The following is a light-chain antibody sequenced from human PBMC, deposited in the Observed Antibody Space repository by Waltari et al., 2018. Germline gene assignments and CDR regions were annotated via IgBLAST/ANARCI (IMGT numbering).Light chain of an antibody. CDR2: EVT. CDR3: YSYSQTSTYV. Sequence: QSALTQPASVSGSPGQSISISCTGTSSDVGTYNLVAWYQQHPGKAPKLIIYEVTKRTSWFSGRLSGSKSGNTASLTISGLQPEDEGDYYCYSYSQTSTYVFGTGTKVTVL. CDR1: SSDVGTYNL. J-gene: IGLJ1*01. V-gene: IGLV2-23*02.